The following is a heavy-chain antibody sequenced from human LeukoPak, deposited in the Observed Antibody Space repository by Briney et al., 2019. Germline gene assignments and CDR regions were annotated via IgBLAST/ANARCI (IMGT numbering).Heavy chain of an antibody. J-gene: IGHJ3*02. V-gene: IGHV3-7*03. CDR1: GFTFSRYW. Sequence: PGGSLRLSCAASGFTFSRYWMIWVRQAPGKGLEWVANIKEDGSEKNYVDSVKGRFTISRDNAKNSLYLQMNSLRAEDTALYYCAREASGIVVVMAGAFDIWGQGTMVTVSS. CDR3: AREASGIVVVMAGAFDI. D-gene: IGHD3-22*01. CDR2: IKEDGSEK.